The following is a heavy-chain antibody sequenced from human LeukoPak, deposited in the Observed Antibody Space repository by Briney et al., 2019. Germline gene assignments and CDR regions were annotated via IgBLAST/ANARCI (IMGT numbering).Heavy chain of an antibody. J-gene: IGHJ4*02. CDR3: ARNRAGIAVAGESHFDY. CDR2: INPNSGGS. CDR1: GYTFTGYY. Sequence: ASVKVSCKAPGYTFTGYYIHWVRQAPGQGFEWLGWINPNSGGSNYAQIFQGRVTMARDTSISTAYMELSRLRSDDTAVYYCARNRAGIAVAGESHFDYWGQGTLVTVSS. D-gene: IGHD6-19*01. V-gene: IGHV1-2*02.